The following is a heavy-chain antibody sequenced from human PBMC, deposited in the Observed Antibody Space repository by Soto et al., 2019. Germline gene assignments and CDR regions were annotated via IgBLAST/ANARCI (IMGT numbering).Heavy chain of an antibody. V-gene: IGHV4-39*01. J-gene: IGHJ6*02. CDR2: IYYSGST. CDR1: GGSISSSSYY. Sequence: SETLSLTCTVSGGSISSSSYYWGWIRQPPGKGLEWIGSIYYSGSTYYNPSLKSRVTISVDTSKNQFSLKLSSVTAADTAVYYCASSEEGNYDFWSGSHFYYYYGMDVWGQGTTVT. CDR3: ASSEEGNYDFWSGSHFYYYYGMDV. D-gene: IGHD3-3*01.